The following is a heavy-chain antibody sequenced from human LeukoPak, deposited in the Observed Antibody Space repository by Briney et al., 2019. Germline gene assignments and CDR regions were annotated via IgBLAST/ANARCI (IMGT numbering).Heavy chain of an antibody. V-gene: IGHV4-59*01. D-gene: IGHD2/OR15-2a*01. J-gene: IGHJ4*02. CDR2: IYYSGST. Sequence: KPSETLSLTCTVAGGSISSYYWSWIRQPPGKGLEWIGYIYYSGSTNYNPSLKSRVTISVDTSKNQFSLKLSSVTAADTAVYYCARDFSTGSGHWGQGTLVTVSS. CDR3: ARDFSTGSGH. CDR1: GGSISSYY.